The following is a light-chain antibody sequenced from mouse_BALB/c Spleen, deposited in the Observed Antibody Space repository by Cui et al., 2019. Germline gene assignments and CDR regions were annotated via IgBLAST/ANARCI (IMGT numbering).Light chain of an antibody. Sequence: QIDLTQSPEIMSASLGEEITLTCSASSSVSYMHWYQQKSGTSPKLLIYSTSNLASVFPSLFSGSGSGTFYSLTISSVEAEDAADYDCHQWSSYPWTFGGGTKLEIK. CDR3: HQWSSYPWT. J-gene: IGKJ1*01. V-gene: IGKV4-80*01. CDR2: STS. CDR1: SSVSY.